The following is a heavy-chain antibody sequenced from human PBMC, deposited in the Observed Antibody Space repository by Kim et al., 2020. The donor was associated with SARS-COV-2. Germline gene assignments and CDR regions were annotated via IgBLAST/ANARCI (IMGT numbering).Heavy chain of an antibody. D-gene: IGHD3-16*01. V-gene: IGHV4-30-4*05. Sequence: YSPSLERRGTISIDTSRNQFSLHLTSLTAADTAVYYCARTATYSLSYFDFWGLGTLVTVSS. J-gene: IGHJ4*03. CDR3: ARTATYSLSYFDF.